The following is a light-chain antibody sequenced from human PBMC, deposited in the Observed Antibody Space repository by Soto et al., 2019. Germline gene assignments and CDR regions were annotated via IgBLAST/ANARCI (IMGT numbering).Light chain of an antibody. V-gene: IGLV2-14*01. CDR1: SSNIGAGYD. Sequence: SVLTQPPSVSGAPGQRVTISCTGSSSNIGAGYDVSWYQQHPGKAPKLMIYEVSNRPSGVSNRFSGSKSGNTASLTISGLQAEDEADYYCSSYTSSSTLEVFGTGTKVTVL. J-gene: IGLJ1*01. CDR2: EVS. CDR3: SSYTSSSTLEV.